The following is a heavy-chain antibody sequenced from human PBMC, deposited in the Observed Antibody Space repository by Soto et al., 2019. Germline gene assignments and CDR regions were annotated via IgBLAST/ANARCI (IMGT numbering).Heavy chain of an antibody. J-gene: IGHJ4*02. V-gene: IGHV3-30*18. CDR2: ISYDGSNK. CDR1: GFTFSSYG. Sequence: QVQLVESGGGVVQPGRSLRLSCAASGFTFSSYGMHWVRQAPGTGLEWVAVISYDGSNKYYADSVKGRFTISRDNSKNTLYLQMNSLRAEDTAVYYCADDYGLDYGGQGTLVTVAS. CDR3: ADDYGLDY. D-gene: IGHD4-17*01.